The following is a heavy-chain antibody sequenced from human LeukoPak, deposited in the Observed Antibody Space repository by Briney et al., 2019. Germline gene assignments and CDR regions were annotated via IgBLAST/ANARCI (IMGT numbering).Heavy chain of an antibody. D-gene: IGHD2-2*01. CDR2: IWYDGSNR. Sequence: GGSLRLSCAASGFTFSSYGMHWVRQAPGKGLEWVAVIWYDGSNRYYADSVKGRFTISRDNSKNTLYLQMNSLRAEDTAVYYCAREVYYSSTSCYWYGMDVWGQGTTVTVSS. V-gene: IGHV3-33*01. CDR3: AREVYYSSTSCYWYGMDV. CDR1: GFTFSSYG. J-gene: IGHJ6*02.